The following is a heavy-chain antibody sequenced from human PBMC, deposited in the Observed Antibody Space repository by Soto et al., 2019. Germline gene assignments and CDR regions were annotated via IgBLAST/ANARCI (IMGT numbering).Heavy chain of an antibody. J-gene: IGHJ3*02. CDR1: GGSMNSYY. CDR3: ARYDSSGYRGFDI. D-gene: IGHD3-22*01. V-gene: IGHV4-59*08. Sequence: SETLSLTCTVSGGSMNSYYWGWIRQPPGKGLQWIGYIYYSGSTNYNPSLKSRVTISVDTSKKQFSLKLSSVTAADTAVYYCARYDSSGYRGFDIWGQGTMVTVSS. CDR2: IYYSGST.